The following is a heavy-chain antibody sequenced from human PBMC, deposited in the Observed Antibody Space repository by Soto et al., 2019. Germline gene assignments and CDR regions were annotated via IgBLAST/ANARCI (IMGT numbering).Heavy chain of an antibody. CDR1: GFTVSSNY. D-gene: IGHD3-22*01. V-gene: IGHV3-53*01. CDR2: IYSGGST. J-gene: IGHJ4*02. Sequence: GGSLRLSCAASGFTVSSNYMSWVRQAPGEGLEWVSVIYSGGSTYYADSVKGRFTISRDNSKNTLYLQMNSLRAEDTAVYYCARGRYYDSSGYSTLDYWGQGTLVTVSS. CDR3: ARGRYYDSSGYSTLDY.